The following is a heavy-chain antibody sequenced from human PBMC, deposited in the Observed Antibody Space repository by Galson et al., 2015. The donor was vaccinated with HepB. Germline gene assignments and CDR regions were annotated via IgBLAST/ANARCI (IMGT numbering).Heavy chain of an antibody. D-gene: IGHD6-13*01. J-gene: IGHJ4*02. V-gene: IGHV3-20*04. CDR1: GFTFDDYG. CDR2: INWNGGST. CDR3: ARDLGIAAAGYFDY. Sequence: SLRLSCAASGFTFDDYGMSWVRQAPGKGLEWVSGINWNGGSTGYADSVKGRFTISRDNAKNSLYLQMNSLRAEDTALYYCARDLGIAAAGYFDYWGQGTLVTVSS.